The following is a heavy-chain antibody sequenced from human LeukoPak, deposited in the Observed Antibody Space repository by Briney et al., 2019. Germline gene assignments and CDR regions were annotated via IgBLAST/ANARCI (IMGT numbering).Heavy chain of an antibody. CDR2: IYYSGST. Sequence: SETLSLTCTVSGGSISSYYWSWIRQPPGKGLEWIGYIYYSGSTNYNPSLKSRVTISVDTSKNQFSLKLSSVTAADTAVYYCARITGTTPICGFDIWGQGTMVTVSS. CDR3: ARITGTTPICGFDI. CDR1: GGSISSYY. J-gene: IGHJ3*02. V-gene: IGHV4-59*01. D-gene: IGHD1-7*01.